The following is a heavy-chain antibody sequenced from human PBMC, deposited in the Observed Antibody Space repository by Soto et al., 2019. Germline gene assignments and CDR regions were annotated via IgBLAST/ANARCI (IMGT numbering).Heavy chain of an antibody. CDR2: ISGSGGST. V-gene: IGHV3-23*01. CDR1: GFTFSSYA. Sequence: EVQLLESGGGLVQPGGSLRLSCAASGFTFSSYAMSWVRQAPGKGLEWVSAISGSGGSTYYADSVKGRFTISRDTPKNTLYLQMNSLRAEDTAVYYCAKDPASLYRSSSVFDYWGQGTLVTVSS. D-gene: IGHD6-6*01. CDR3: AKDPASLYRSSSVFDY. J-gene: IGHJ4*02.